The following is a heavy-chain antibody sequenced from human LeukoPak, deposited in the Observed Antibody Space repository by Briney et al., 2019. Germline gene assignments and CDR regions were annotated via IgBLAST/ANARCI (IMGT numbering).Heavy chain of an antibody. D-gene: IGHD2-2*01. CDR1: GGTFSSYA. CDR2: IIPIFGTA. CDR3: VRGYCSSTSCHTDFYY. J-gene: IGHJ4*02. V-gene: IGHV1-69*13. Sequence: SVKLSCKASGGTFSSYAISWVRQAPGQGLEWVGGIIPIFGTANYAQKFQGRVTITADESKSTAYMEMSGLRSEDTAVYYCVRGYCSSTSCHTDFYYWGQGTLVTVSS.